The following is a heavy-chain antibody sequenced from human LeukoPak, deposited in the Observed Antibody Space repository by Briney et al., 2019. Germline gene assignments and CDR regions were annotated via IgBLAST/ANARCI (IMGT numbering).Heavy chain of an antibody. CDR3: ARGGVYMRPLFDY. D-gene: IGHD5/OR15-5a*01. CDR2: IFHSGST. Sequence: SGTLSLTCAVSGGSISSDNWWSWVRQPPGKGLEWIGEIFHSGSTKYNPSLKSRVTISVDTSKNKFSLKLSSVTAADTAVYYCARGGVYMRPLFDYWGQGTLVTVSS. J-gene: IGHJ4*02. CDR1: GGSISSDNW. V-gene: IGHV4-4*02.